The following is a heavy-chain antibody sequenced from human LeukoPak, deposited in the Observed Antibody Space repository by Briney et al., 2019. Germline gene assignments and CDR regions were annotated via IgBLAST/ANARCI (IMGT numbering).Heavy chain of an antibody. D-gene: IGHD3-3*01. CDR1: GFTFSSYA. V-gene: IGHV3-23*01. CDR3: AKGGRATIFGVVIY. J-gene: IGHJ4*02. Sequence: GGSLRLSCAASGFTFSSYAMSWVRQAPGKGLEWVSAISGSGGSTYYADSVKGRFTISRDNSKNTLCLQMNSLRAEDTAVYYCAKGGRATIFGVVIYWGQGTLVTVSS. CDR2: ISGSGGST.